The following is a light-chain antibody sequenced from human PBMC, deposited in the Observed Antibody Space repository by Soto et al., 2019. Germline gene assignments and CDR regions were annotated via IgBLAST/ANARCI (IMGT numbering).Light chain of an antibody. Sequence: AIQMTQSPTSLSASVGDRVTITCRASQDIRSNLGWYQQKPGKAPELLIYAASILQSGVPSRFSGSGSGTDFTLTISSLQPEDFAAYYCLQDYSYPWTFGQGTEVEI. CDR1: QDIRSN. CDR2: AAS. CDR3: LQDYSYPWT. J-gene: IGKJ1*01. V-gene: IGKV1-6*01.